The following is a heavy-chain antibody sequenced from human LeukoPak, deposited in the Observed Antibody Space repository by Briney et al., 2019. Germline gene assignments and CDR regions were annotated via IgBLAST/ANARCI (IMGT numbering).Heavy chain of an antibody. CDR3: ARSSTVTAEIDYGMDV. CDR2: IKQDGSEK. D-gene: IGHD4-17*01. J-gene: IGHJ6*02. CDR1: GFTFSSYW. Sequence: GGSLRLSCAASGFTFSSYWMSWVRQAPGKGLEWVANIKQDGSEKYYVDSVKGRFTISRDNAKNSLYLQMNSLRAEDTAVYYCARSSTVTAEIDYGMDVWGQGTTVTVSS. V-gene: IGHV3-7*01.